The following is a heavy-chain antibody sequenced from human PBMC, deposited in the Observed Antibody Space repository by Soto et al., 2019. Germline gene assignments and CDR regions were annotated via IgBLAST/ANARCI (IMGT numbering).Heavy chain of an antibody. J-gene: IGHJ6*02. CDR1: GFTFSLYS. CDR2: ITSSSSYI. Sequence: GGSLRLSCAASGFTFSLYSMIWVRQAPGKGLEWVASITSSSSYIYYEDSLKGRFTISRDNAKNSLYLQMNSLREDDTALYYCTKDINMGGVDVWGQGTTVTVSS. V-gene: IGHV3-21*04. D-gene: IGHD1-20*01. CDR3: TKDINMGGVDV.